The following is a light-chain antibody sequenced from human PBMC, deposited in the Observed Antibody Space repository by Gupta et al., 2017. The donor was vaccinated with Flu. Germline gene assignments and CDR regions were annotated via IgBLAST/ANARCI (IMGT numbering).Light chain of an antibody. V-gene: IGLV2-11*01. Sequence: QPAPTQPRSVSGSPGQSVTISCTGTSSDVGSSNRVSWYQQRPGKAPKLILYDVTERPSGVPDRFSGSKSGNTASLSISGLQADDEADYYCSSHAGRVTWVFGTGTTVTVL. CDR1: SSDVGSSNR. CDR3: SSHAGRVTWV. CDR2: DVT. J-gene: IGLJ1*01.